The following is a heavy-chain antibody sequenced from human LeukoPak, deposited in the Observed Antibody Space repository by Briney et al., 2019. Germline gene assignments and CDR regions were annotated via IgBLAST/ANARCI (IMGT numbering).Heavy chain of an antibody. CDR2: ISGSGGST. CDR1: GFTFSSYA. J-gene: IGHJ6*02. Sequence: PGGSLRLSCAASGFTFSSYAMSWVRQAPGKGLEWVSAISGSGGSTYYADSVKGRFTISRDNSKNTLYLQMNSLRAEDTAVYYCAKGEYSSGWPNYYYYYGMDVWGQGTTVTVSS. D-gene: IGHD6-19*01. V-gene: IGHV3-23*01. CDR3: AKGEYSSGWPNYYYYYGMDV.